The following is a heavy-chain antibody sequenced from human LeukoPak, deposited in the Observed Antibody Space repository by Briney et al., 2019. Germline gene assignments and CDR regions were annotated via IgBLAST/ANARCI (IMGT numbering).Heavy chain of an antibody. V-gene: IGHV1-24*01. CDR2: FDPDDGET. CDR1: GYSLTELS. J-gene: IGHJ4*02. Sequence: GASVKVSCTVSGYSLTELSMHWVRQALGKGLEWMGGFDPDDGETIYAQKFKGRVTMTDDTSTDTAYMELSSLRSEDTAVYFCATGYDDILNRYYYDQWGQGTLVTVSS. D-gene: IGHD3-9*01. CDR3: ATGYDDILNRYYYDQ.